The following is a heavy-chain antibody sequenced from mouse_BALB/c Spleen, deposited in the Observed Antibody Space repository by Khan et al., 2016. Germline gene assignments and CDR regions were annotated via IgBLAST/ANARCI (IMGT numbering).Heavy chain of an antibody. Sequence: EVQLQESGPGLVKPSQSLSLTCTVTGYSITSAYAWNWFRQFPGNKLEWIGYISSSGLTSFNPSLNSLISITRDTSKNQFFLQLNSVTTEDTATYYCARSGNYFDYWGQGTTLTVSS. J-gene: IGHJ2*01. CDR3: ARSGNYFDY. CDR2: ISSSGLT. V-gene: IGHV3-2*02. D-gene: IGHD1-1*02. CDR1: GYSITSAYA.